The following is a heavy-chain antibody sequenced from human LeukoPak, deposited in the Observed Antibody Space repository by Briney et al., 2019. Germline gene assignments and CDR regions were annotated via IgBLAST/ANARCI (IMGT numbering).Heavy chain of an antibody. Sequence: GGSLRLSCAASGFTFSSYAMSWVRQAPGKGLEWVSAISGSGGSTYCADSVKGRFTISRDNSKNTLYLQMNSLRAEDTAVYYCAKDRSDCGDLDYWGQGTLVTVSS. D-gene: IGHD4-17*01. J-gene: IGHJ4*02. CDR2: ISGSGGST. CDR3: AKDRSDCGDLDY. V-gene: IGHV3-23*01. CDR1: GFTFSSYA.